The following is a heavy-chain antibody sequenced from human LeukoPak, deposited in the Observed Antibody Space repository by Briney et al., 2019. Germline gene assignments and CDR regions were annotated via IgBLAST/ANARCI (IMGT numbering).Heavy chain of an antibody. V-gene: IGHV3-23*01. CDR3: AKGGTIFGVVITFDY. CDR2: ISGSGGST. Sequence: GGSLRLSCAASGFTFSSYAMSWVRQAPGKGLEWVSAISGSGGSTYYADSVKGRFTISRDNSKNTLYLQMNSLRAEDTAVYYCAKGGTIFGVVITFDYWGQGTLVTVSS. D-gene: IGHD3-3*01. CDR1: GFTFSSYA. J-gene: IGHJ4*02.